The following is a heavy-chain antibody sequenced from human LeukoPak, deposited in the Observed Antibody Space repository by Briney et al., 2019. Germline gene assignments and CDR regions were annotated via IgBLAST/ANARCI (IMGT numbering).Heavy chain of an antibody. CDR3: VRRGGNSAVDF. CDR1: GYPFTTYW. CDR2: IYPGDSDA. V-gene: IGHV5-51*01. J-gene: IGHJ4*02. D-gene: IGHD4-23*01. Sequence: GESLKISCKGSGYPFTTYWIAWVRQMPGKGLEWMGIIYPGDSDARYSPSLRGRVTISADKSISTAYLQWNSLQASDTAIYYCVRRGGNSAVDFWGQGTLVTVSS.